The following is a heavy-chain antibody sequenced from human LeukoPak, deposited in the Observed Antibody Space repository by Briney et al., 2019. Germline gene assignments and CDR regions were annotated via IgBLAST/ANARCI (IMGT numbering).Heavy chain of an antibody. J-gene: IGHJ4*02. D-gene: IGHD5-18*01. CDR3: ARDNGDSKKRPFDY. V-gene: IGHV1-69*04. CDR2: IIPILGIA. CDR1: GGTFSSYA. Sequence: ASVKVSCKASGGTFSSYAISWVRQAPGQGLEWMGRIIPILGIANYAQKFQGRVTITADKSTSTAYMELSSLRSEDTAVYYCARDNGDSKKRPFDYWGQGTLVTVSS.